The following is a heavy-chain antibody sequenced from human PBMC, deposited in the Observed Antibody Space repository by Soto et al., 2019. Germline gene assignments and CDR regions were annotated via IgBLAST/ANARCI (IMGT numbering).Heavy chain of an antibody. CDR1: GFTFSSFA. CDR3: AKAGAYCSGGSCYSHNWLDP. J-gene: IGHJ5*02. D-gene: IGHD2-15*01. V-gene: IGHV3-33*06. Sequence: QVQLVESGGGVVQPGRSLRLSCAASGFTFSSFAMHWVRQAPGKGLEWVAVIWYDGSNQEYADSVKGRFTISRDNSKNTLYLQMNSLRDEDTAVYHCAKAGAYCSGGSCYSHNWLDPWGQGTLVTVSS. CDR2: IWYDGSNQ.